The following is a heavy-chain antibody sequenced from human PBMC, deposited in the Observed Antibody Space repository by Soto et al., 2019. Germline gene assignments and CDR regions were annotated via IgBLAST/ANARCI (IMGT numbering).Heavy chain of an antibody. J-gene: IGHJ6*02. CDR2: IYRRGRT. CDR3: ARERMVRRDDYGMDV. Sequence: QLQLQESGSGLVKPSQTLSLTCTVSGGSISSGDYSWNWIRQPPGQGLEWIGYIYRRGRTYYNPSLKSRVTISVDRSKNQFSLNLSSVTAADTAVYFCARERMVRRDDYGMDVWGQGTTVTVSS. CDR1: GGSISSGDYS. V-gene: IGHV4-30-2*01. D-gene: IGHD3-10*01.